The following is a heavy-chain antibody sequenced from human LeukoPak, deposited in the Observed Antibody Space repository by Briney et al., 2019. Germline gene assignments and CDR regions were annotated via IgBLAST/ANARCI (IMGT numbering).Heavy chain of an antibody. CDR2: INPSGGST. Sequence: ASVKVSCKASGYTFTSYYMHWVRQAPGQGLEWMGIINPSGGSTSYAQKFQGRVTMTRDTSTSTVYMELSSLRSEDTAVYYCARDNTYYYDSSGYYPNWFDPWGQGTLVTVSS. D-gene: IGHD3-22*01. V-gene: IGHV1-46*01. J-gene: IGHJ5*02. CDR1: GYTFTSYY. CDR3: ARDNTYYYDSSGYYPNWFDP.